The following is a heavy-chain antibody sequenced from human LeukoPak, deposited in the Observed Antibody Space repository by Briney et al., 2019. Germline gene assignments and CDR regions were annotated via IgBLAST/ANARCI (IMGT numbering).Heavy chain of an antibody. V-gene: IGHV1-69*05. CDR2: IIPIFGTA. J-gene: IGHJ5*02. D-gene: IGHD6-6*01. CDR3: ARGSSRTASTRFVDWFDP. CDR1: GGTFSSYA. Sequence: SVKVSCKASGGTFSSYAISWVRQASGQGLEWMGRIIPIFGTANYAQKFQGRVTITTDESTSTAYMELSSLRSEDTAVYYCARGSSRTASTRFVDWFDPWGQGTLVTVSS.